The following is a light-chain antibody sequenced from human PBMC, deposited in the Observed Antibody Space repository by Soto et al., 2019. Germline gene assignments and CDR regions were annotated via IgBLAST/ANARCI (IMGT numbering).Light chain of an antibody. CDR1: SSDVGSYNL. CDR2: EVT. Sequence: QSVLTQPASVSGSPGQSITISCTGTSSDVGSYNLVSWYQQHPGKAPQLMIYEVTKRPSGVSDRFSGSKSGNTASLTIAGLQAEDEADYYCCSYADGRSIIFGGGTKVTVL. CDR3: CSYADGRSII. V-gene: IGLV2-23*02. J-gene: IGLJ2*01.